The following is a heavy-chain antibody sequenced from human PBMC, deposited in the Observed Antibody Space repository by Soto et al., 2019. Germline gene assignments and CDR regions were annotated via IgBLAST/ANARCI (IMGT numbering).Heavy chain of an antibody. Sequence: GGSLRLSCAGSGFTFSSYSMSWVRQAPGKGLEWVSSISSSSSYIYYADSVKGRFTISRDNAKNSLYLQMNSLRAEDTAVYYCARVLAVAGRQFDYWGQGTLVTVSS. V-gene: IGHV3-21*01. CDR3: ARVLAVAGRQFDY. J-gene: IGHJ4*02. CDR2: ISSSSSYI. D-gene: IGHD6-19*01. CDR1: GFTFSSYS.